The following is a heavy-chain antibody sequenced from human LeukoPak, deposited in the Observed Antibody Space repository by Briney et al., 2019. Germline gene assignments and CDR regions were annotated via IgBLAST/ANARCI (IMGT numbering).Heavy chain of an antibody. CDR1: GFSVSDYW. CDR2: IKQDGSEK. CDR3: AKDGRRGGYDYVSFDS. V-gene: IGHV3-7*01. Sequence: PGGSLRLSCAASGFSVSDYWMTWVRQAPGKGLEWVANIKQDGSEKTYVDSVKGRFTISRDNAKNSLYLQMNSLRVEDTAMYYCAKDGRRGGYDYVSFDSWGQGTLVTVSS. D-gene: IGHD5-12*01. J-gene: IGHJ4*02.